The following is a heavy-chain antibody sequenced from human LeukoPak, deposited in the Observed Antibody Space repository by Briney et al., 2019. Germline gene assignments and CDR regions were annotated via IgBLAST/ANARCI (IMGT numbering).Heavy chain of an antibody. J-gene: IGHJ4*02. V-gene: IGHV3-30-3*01. CDR2: ISYDGSNE. CDR1: GFTFRTYA. CDR3: GVVVYDILTGWHPE. Sequence: PGGSLRLSCAASGFTFRTYAMHWVRQAPGKGLEWVAVISYDGSNEDYTDSVKGRFIISRDDSKNTVSLQMNSLRAEDTAVYYCGVVVYDILTGWHPEWGQGTLVTVSS. D-gene: IGHD3-9*01.